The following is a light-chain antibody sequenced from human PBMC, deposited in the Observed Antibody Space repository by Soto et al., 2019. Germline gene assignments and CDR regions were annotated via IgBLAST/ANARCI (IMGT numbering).Light chain of an antibody. CDR3: QQYNSFWT. Sequence: DITMSQSPSSLSASVGDTVTIPCRASQSISSYLNWYQQKPGKAPKRLIYGASSLQSGVPSRFSGSGSGTEFTLTISSLQPDDFATYYCQQYNSFWTFAQGTKVDI. J-gene: IGKJ1*01. CDR2: GAS. V-gene: IGKV1-39*01. CDR1: QSISSY.